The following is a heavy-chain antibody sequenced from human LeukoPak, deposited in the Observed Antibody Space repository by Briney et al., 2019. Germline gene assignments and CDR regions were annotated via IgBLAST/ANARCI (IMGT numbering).Heavy chain of an antibody. CDR2: IYYSGST. CDR1: GGSISSSSYY. CDR3: TRSRSINYGDYGWFFY. J-gene: IGHJ4*02. D-gene: IGHD4-17*01. V-gene: IGHV4-39*01. Sequence: SETLSLTCIVSGGSISSSSYYWGWIRQPPGKGLEWIGSIYYSGSTYYNPSLKSRVTISVDTSKNQFSLKLSSVTAADTAVYFCTRSRSINYGDYGWFFYWGQGTLVTVS.